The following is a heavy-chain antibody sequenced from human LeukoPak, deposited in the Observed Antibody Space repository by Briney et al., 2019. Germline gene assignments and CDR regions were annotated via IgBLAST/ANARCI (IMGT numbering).Heavy chain of an antibody. CDR1: GYTFTGYY. CDR2: INPNSGGT. D-gene: IGHD3-3*01. CDR3: ARPYYDFWSGQPDWFDP. J-gene: IGHJ5*02. V-gene: IGHV1-2*02. Sequence: ASVKVSCKASGYTFTGYYMHWVRQAPGQGLEWMGWINPNSGGTNYAQKFQGRVTMTRDTSISTAYMELSRLRSDDTAVYYCARPYYDFWSGQPDWFDPWGQGTLVTVSS.